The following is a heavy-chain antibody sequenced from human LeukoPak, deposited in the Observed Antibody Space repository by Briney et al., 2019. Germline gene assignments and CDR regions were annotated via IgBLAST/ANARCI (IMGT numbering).Heavy chain of an antibody. Sequence: SETLSLTCTVSGGSISSSDYYWGWIRQPPGKGLEWIATIYYSGKTYYNPSLKSRVTISVDTSNNQFSLRLRSVTAADTTVYYCARQRGGGNWAFDIWGQGTVVTVSS. V-gene: IGHV4-39*01. J-gene: IGHJ3*02. CDR2: IYYSGKT. D-gene: IGHD2-15*01. CDR1: GGSISSSDYY. CDR3: ARQRGGGNWAFDI.